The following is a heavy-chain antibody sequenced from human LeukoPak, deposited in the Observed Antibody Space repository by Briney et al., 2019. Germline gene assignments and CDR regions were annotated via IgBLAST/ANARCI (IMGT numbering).Heavy chain of an antibody. D-gene: IGHD3-10*01. CDR3: ARSKSSVSPARITMVRGVISSYGMDV. CDR1: GFTFSSYW. J-gene: IGHJ6*02. V-gene: IGHV3-7*01. CDR2: IKQDGSEK. Sequence: GGSLRLSCAASGFTFSSYWMSWVRQAPGKGLEWVANIKQDGSEKYYVDSVKGRFTISRDNAKNSLYLQMNSLRAEDTAVYYCARSKSSVSPARITMVRGVISSYGMDVWGQGTTVTVSS.